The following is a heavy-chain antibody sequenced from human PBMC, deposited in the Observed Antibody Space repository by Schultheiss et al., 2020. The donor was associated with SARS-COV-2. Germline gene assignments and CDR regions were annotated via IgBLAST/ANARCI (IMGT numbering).Heavy chain of an antibody. J-gene: IGHJ4*02. Sequence: SVKVSCKASGGTFSSYAISWVRQAPGQGLEWMGGIIPIFGTANYAQKFQGRVTMTTDTSTSTAYMELRSLRSDDTAVYYCARDKGGGNVGDYWGQGTLVTVSS. CDR2: IIPIFGTA. D-gene: IGHD4-23*01. V-gene: IGHV1-69*05. CDR1: GGTFSSYA. CDR3: ARDKGGGNVGDY.